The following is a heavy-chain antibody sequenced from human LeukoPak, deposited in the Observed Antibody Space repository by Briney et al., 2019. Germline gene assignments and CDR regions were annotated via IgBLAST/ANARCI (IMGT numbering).Heavy chain of an antibody. J-gene: IGHJ6*02. V-gene: IGHV3-7*01. CDR2: IKQDGSEK. Sequence: GGSLRLSCAASGFTFSSYWMSWVRQAPGKGLEWVANIKQDGSEKYYVDSVKGRFTIPRDSAKNSLYLQMNSLRAEDAAVYYCAREYYDYVWGSYRYHGMDVWGQGTTVTVSS. D-gene: IGHD3-16*02. CDR3: AREYYDYVWGSYRYHGMDV. CDR1: GFTFSSYW.